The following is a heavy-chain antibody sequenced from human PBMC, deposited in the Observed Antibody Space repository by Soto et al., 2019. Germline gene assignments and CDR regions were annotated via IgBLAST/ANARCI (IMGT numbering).Heavy chain of an antibody. CDR2: INAKGDFT. D-gene: IGHD6-19*01. J-gene: IGHJ3*02. V-gene: IGHV3-23*01. Sequence: EVQLLESGGGLVQPGGSLGLSCAASGFTFVNYPMTWVRQAPGRGLEWASTINAKGDFTHYADSVRGRFTISRDNSRNTLHVQMLSLRAEDTAVYFCAREGFSSGAAGGFDIWGQGTMVTVS. CDR1: GFTFVNYP. CDR3: AREGFSSGAAGGFDI.